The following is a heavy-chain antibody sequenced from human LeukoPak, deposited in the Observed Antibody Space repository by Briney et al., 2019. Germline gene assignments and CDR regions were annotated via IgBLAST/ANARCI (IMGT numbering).Heavy chain of an antibody. J-gene: IGHJ6*03. D-gene: IGHD3-10*01. CDR1: GFTFSSYS. CDR3: ARGRGAEGWSNYMDV. Sequence: GGSLRLSCAASGFTFSSYSMNWVRQAPGKGLEWVSSISSSSSYIYYADSVKGRFTISRDNAKNSLYLQMNSLRAEDTALYYCARGRGAEGWSNYMDVWGKGTTVTVSS. CDR2: ISSSSSYI. V-gene: IGHV3-21*01.